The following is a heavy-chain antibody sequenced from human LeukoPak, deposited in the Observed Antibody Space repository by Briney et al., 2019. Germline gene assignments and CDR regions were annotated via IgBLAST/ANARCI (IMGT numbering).Heavy chain of an antibody. CDR1: GFTVSDNY. CDR2: MYSRGDT. Sequence: PGGSLRLSCAASGFTVSDNYMSWVRQAPGKGLEWVSVMYSRGDTYYANSVKGRFTFSRHISKKTLYLQMNGLGTEHTAMYYCAGDAPQVPAAGVLASWGQGTLVIVSS. V-gene: IGHV3-53*01. D-gene: IGHD6-13*01. J-gene: IGHJ5*02. CDR3: AGDAPQVPAAGVLAS.